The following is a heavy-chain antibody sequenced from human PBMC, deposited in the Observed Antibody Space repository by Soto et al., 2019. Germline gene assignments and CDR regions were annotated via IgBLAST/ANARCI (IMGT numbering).Heavy chain of an antibody. CDR3: VRHISNFRYYYYAMGV. V-gene: IGHV5-10-1*01. CDR2: IDPSDSYT. D-gene: IGHD4-4*01. CDR1: GYSFINYW. J-gene: IGHJ6*02. Sequence: GESLKISCKGSGYSFINYWITWVRQMPGKGLEWMGRIDPSDSYTNYSPSFQGHVTISADKSLSTAYLQWSSLQASDTAMYYCVRHISNFRYYYYAMGVWGQGTTVTVSS.